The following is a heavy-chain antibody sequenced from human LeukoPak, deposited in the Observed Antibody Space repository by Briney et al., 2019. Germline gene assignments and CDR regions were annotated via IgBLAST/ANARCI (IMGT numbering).Heavy chain of an antibody. CDR2: MNPNSGNT. D-gene: IGHD3-9*01. J-gene: IGHJ3*02. CDR3: ARAWLFYDAFDI. CDR1: GYTFTSYD. Sequence: ASVKVSCKAPGYTFTSYDINWVRQATGQGLEWMGWMNPNSGNTGYAQKFQGRVTMTRNTSISTAYMELSSLRSEDTAVYYCARAWLFYDAFDIWGQGTMVTVSS. V-gene: IGHV1-8*01.